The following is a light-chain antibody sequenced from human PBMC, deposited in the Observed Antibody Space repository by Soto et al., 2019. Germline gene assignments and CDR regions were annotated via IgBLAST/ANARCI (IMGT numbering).Light chain of an antibody. CDR1: SSNIGNNY. CDR3: GTWDSSLSVGV. J-gene: IGLJ3*02. Sequence: QSVLTQPPSVSAAPGQKVTISCSGSSSNIGNNYVSWYQQLPGTAPKLLLFDNIKRPSGIPDRFSGSKSGTSATLGITGLQTGDEADYYCGTWDSSLSVGVFGGGTKLTGL. CDR2: DNI. V-gene: IGLV1-51*01.